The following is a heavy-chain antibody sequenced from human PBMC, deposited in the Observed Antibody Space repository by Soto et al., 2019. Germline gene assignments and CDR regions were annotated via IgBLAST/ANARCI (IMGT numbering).Heavy chain of an antibody. Sequence: ASVKVSCKASGYTFTSYAMHWVRQAPGQRLEWMGWINAGNGNTKYSQKFQGRVTITRDTSASTAYMELSSLRSEDTAVYYCARSLYDILTGSVLNGFDPWGQRTLVTVS. J-gene: IGHJ5*02. CDR3: ARSLYDILTGSVLNGFDP. D-gene: IGHD3-9*01. V-gene: IGHV1-3*01. CDR1: GYTFTSYA. CDR2: INAGNGNT.